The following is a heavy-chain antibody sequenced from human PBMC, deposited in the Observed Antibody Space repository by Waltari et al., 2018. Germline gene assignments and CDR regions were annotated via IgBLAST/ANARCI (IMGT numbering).Heavy chain of an antibody. CDR3: ARGPRDKWLGRYSGEYFHH. V-gene: IGHV4-34*02. J-gene: IGHJ1*01. Sequence: QVQLQQWGATLLKPSETLSLTCAVYGASLSDYFWTWLPQSPGKGLEWIGENSLKDVTYYNPSLESRVSVHLDTSKNQFDLRLESVTAADTAIYYCARGPRDKWLGRYSGEYFHHWGPGTLVSVSA. D-gene: IGHD6-19*01. CDR1: GASLSDYF. CDR2: NSLKDVT.